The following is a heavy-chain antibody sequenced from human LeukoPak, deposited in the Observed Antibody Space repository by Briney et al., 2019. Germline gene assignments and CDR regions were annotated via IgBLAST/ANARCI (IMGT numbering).Heavy chain of an antibody. Sequence: SETLSLTCSVSDDSISRRGYYWSWIRQRPGMGLEWMGYIYYNGRSGETYYNLALKSRVTMSIDTGEKHFSLRLTSVTAADTAVYYCANSLPTVSTRNYFDYWGQGTLVIVSS. D-gene: IGHD5/OR15-5a*01. CDR3: ANSLPTVSTRNYFDY. V-gene: IGHV4-31*03. J-gene: IGHJ4*02. CDR1: DDSISRRGYY. CDR2: IYYNGRSGET.